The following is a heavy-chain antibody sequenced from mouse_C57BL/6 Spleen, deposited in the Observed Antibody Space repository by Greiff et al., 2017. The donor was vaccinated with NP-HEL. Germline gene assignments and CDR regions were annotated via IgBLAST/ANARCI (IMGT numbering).Heavy chain of an antibody. CDR1: GFTFSDYY. J-gene: IGHJ3*01. Sequence: EVQVVESEGGLVQPGSSMKLSCTASGFTFSDYYMAWVRQVPEKGLEWVANINYDGSSTYYLDSLKSRFIISRDNAKNILYLQMSSLKSEDTATYYCAREDDGYGAYWGQGTLVTVSA. CDR2: INYDGSST. V-gene: IGHV5-16*01. D-gene: IGHD2-3*01. CDR3: AREDDGYGAY.